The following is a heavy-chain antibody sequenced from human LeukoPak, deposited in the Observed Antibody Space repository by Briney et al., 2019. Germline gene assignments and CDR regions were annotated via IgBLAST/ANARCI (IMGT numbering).Heavy chain of an antibody. V-gene: IGHV3-53*05. CDR1: GFTFSTYN. Sequence: PGGSLRLSCAASGFTFSTYNMNWVRQAPGKGLECVSVIYSDSNTYYADSVKGRFTISRDNSKNTLYLQMNSLRSDDTAVYYCARDYGGNPIDYWGQGTLVTVSS. CDR3: ARDYGGNPIDY. CDR2: IYSDSNT. D-gene: IGHD4-23*01. J-gene: IGHJ4*02.